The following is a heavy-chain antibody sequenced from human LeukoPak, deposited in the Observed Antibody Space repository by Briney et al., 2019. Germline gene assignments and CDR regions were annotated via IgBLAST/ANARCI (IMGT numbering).Heavy chain of an antibody. J-gene: IGHJ6*02. Sequence: GESLKTSCKGSGYSFTSYWIGWVRQMPGKGLEWMGIIYPGDSDTRYSPSFQGQVTISADKSISTAYLQWSSLKASDTAMYYCARQRYSSSSDYYYGMDVWGQGTTVTVSS. CDR1: GYSFTSYW. CDR3: ARQRYSSSSDYYYGMDV. V-gene: IGHV5-51*01. CDR2: IYPGDSDT. D-gene: IGHD6-6*01.